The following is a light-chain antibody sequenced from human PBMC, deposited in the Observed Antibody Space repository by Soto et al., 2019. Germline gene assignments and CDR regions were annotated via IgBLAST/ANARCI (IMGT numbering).Light chain of an antibody. CDR1: QSISSY. CDR3: QQYGNSLWT. J-gene: IGKJ1*01. Sequence: DIQMTQSPSSLSASVGDRVTITCRASQSISSYLNWYQQKPGKAPKLLIYAASSLQSGVPSRFSGSGSGTDFTLTISRLEPEDFAVYYCQQYGNSLWTFGQGTKV. CDR2: AAS. V-gene: IGKV1-39*01.